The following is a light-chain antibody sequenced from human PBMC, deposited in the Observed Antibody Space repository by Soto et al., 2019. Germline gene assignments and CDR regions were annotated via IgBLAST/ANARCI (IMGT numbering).Light chain of an antibody. Sequence: EIVLTQSPATLSLFPGERATLSCRASQSVRSYLAWYQQKPGQAPRLLINDASNRATGIPARFSGSGSGTDFTLTISSLEPEDFAVYYCQQRSNWLTFGGGTKVDIK. V-gene: IGKV3-11*01. J-gene: IGKJ4*01. CDR3: QQRSNWLT. CDR2: DAS. CDR1: QSVRSY.